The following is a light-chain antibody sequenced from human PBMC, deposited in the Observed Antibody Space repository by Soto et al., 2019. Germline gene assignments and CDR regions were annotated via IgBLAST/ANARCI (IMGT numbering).Light chain of an antibody. Sequence: DIVMTQSPDSLAVSLGERATINCKSSQSVLYSSINKNYLAWYQQKPGQPPRLLIYWASGRESGVPDRFSGSGSGTDVTLTIGSLQAEDVAVYYCQQYFSAPFTFGPGTKVDIK. CDR3: QQYFSAPFT. J-gene: IGKJ3*01. CDR1: QSVLYSSINKNY. CDR2: WAS. V-gene: IGKV4-1*01.